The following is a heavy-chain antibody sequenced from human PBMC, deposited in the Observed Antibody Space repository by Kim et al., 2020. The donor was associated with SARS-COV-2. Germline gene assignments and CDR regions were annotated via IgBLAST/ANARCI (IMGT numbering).Heavy chain of an antibody. V-gene: IGHV1-46*01. CDR2: INPSGGST. CDR3: ATNSRNIVVVVAAIDYYYGMDV. CDR1: GYTFTSYY. D-gene: IGHD2-15*01. J-gene: IGHJ6*02. Sequence: ASVKVSCKASGYTFTSYYMHWVRQAPGQGLECMGIINPSGGSTSYAQKFQGRVTMTRDTSTSTVYMELSSLRSEDTAVYYCATNSRNIVVVVAAIDYYYGMDVWGQGPTVTVSS.